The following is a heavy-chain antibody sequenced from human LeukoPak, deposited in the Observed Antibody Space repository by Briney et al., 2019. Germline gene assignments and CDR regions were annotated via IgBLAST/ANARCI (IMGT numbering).Heavy chain of an antibody. D-gene: IGHD3-22*01. CDR2: INHSGST. V-gene: IGHV4-34*01. CDR3: ATTGRYYDSSGYYRV. J-gene: IGHJ4*02. Sequence: SETLSLTCAVYGGSFSGYYWSWIRQPPGKGLEWIGEINHSGSTNYNPSLKSRVTISVDTSKNQFSLKLSSVTAADTAVYYCATTGRYYDSSGYYRVWGQGTLVTVPS. CDR1: GGSFSGYY.